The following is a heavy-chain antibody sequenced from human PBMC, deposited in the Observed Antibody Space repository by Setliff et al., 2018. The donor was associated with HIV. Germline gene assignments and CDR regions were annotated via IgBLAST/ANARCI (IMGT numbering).Heavy chain of an antibody. CDR1: GGSISSSSYY. CDR3: ARRDGYSYGFYFDY. Sequence: PSETLSLTCTVSGGSISSSSYYWGWIRQPPGKGLEWIGSIYYRGSTYYNPSLKSRLTISVDTSKNQFSLKLSSVTAADTAVYYCARRDGYSYGFYFDYWGQGTLVTVSS. D-gene: IGHD5-18*01. CDR2: IYYRGST. J-gene: IGHJ4*02. V-gene: IGHV4-39*01.